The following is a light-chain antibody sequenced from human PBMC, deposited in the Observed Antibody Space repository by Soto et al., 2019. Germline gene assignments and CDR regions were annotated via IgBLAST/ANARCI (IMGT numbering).Light chain of an antibody. J-gene: IGLJ1*01. V-gene: IGLV2-14*01. CDR3: SSYTSSSTLGV. CDR1: SRDVGGYNY. Sequence: HSVLTQPASVSGSPGQAITISCTGTSRDVGGYNYVSWYQQHPGKAPKLIIYDVSNRPSGVSNRFSGSKSGNTASLTISGLQAEDEADYYCSSYTSSSTLGVFGTGTKVTVL. CDR2: DVS.